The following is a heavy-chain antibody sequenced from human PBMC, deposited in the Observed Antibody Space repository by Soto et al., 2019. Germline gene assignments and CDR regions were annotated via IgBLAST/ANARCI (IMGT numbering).Heavy chain of an antibody. CDR3: AKDREYGPPNSYYYGVDV. Sequence: QVQLVESGGGVVQPGRSLRLSCVASGFRFDAYGMHWVRQAPGKGLEWVAVITYHGRNKYYADSVKGRFSISRDNSKSTLYLQLNSLRAEYTAVYYCAKDREYGPPNSYYYGVDVWGQGTTVTVSS. J-gene: IGHJ6*02. CDR2: ITYHGRNK. V-gene: IGHV3-30*18. CDR1: GFRFDAYG. D-gene: IGHD3-10*01.